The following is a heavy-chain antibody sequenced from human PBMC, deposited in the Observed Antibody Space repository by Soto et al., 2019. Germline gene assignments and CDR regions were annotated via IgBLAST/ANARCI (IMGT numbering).Heavy chain of an antibody. Sequence: SETLSLTCTFSSGSSSNYYWSWIRQPPRKGLEWIGYIYYSGSTNYNPSLESRVTISVDTSKNQFSLRLSSVTAADTAVYYCARESVVGRYGDPRPYYMDVWGKGTTVTVSS. CDR3: ARESVVGRYGDPRPYYMDV. D-gene: IGHD4-17*01. J-gene: IGHJ6*03. V-gene: IGHV4-59*01. CDR1: SGSSSNYY. CDR2: IYYSGST.